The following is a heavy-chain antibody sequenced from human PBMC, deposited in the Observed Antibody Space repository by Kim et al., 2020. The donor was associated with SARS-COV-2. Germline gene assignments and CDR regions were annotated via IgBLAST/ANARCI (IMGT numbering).Heavy chain of an antibody. J-gene: IGHJ4*02. D-gene: IGHD3-10*01. CDR3: ARDYYYGSGSYYNPLDY. Sequence: VKSRITINPDTSKNQFSLQLNSVTPEDTAVYYCARDYYYGSGSYYNPLDYWGQGTLVTVSS. V-gene: IGHV6-1*01.